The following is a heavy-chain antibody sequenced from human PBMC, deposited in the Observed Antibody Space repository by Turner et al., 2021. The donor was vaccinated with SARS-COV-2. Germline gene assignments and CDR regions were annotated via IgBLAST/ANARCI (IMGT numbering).Heavy chain of an antibody. J-gene: IGHJ6*02. D-gene: IGHD4-17*01. V-gene: IGHV1-2*02. CDR1: GYTFTGSY. CDR2: INPISGGT. CDR3: ARGASVTPDRYYYYYFGMDV. Sequence: QVQLVQSGAEVKKPGASVRVSCKASGYTFTGSYMHWVRQAPGPGLGRRGWINPISGGTNNEKKFQGRVTMTRNTSISTAYLELSRLRSDDTAVYYCARGASVTPDRYYYYYFGMDVWGQGTTVTVSS.